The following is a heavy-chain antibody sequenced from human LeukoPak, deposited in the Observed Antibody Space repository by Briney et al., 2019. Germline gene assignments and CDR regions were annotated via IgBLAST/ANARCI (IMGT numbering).Heavy chain of an antibody. Sequence: GASLRLSCAASGFTFSSYGMHWVRQAPGKGLEWVSAISGSGGSTYYADSVKGRFTISRDNSKNTLYLQMNSLRAEDTAVYYCAKAMHYSSSWSGISYYYYYGMDVWGKGTTVTVSS. CDR2: ISGSGGST. V-gene: IGHV3-23*01. D-gene: IGHD6-13*01. CDR3: AKAMHYSSSWSGISYYYYYGMDV. J-gene: IGHJ6*04. CDR1: GFTFSSYG.